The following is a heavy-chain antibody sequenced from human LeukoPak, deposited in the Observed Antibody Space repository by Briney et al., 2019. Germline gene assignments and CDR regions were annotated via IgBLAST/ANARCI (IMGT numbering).Heavy chain of an antibody. Sequence: ASVKVSCKASGYTFTGNYMHWVRQAPGQGLEWMGWINPNSGGTNSAQKFQGRVTITSDTSNSTAYMELSRLRSDDTAVYYCARGVYDNYFDYWGQGTLVTVSS. CDR3: ARGVYDNYFDY. J-gene: IGHJ4*02. CDR1: GYTFTGNY. V-gene: IGHV1-2*02. D-gene: IGHD2-8*01. CDR2: INPNSGGT.